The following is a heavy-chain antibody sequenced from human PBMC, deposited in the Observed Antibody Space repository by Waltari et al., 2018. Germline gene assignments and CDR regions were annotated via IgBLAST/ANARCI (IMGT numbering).Heavy chain of an antibody. D-gene: IGHD1-26*01. CDR2: ISSSSSYI. CDR1: GFTFSSYS. J-gene: IGHJ6*03. Sequence: EVQLVESGGGLVKPGGSLRLSCAASGFTFSSYSMNWVRQAPGKGLEWVSSISSSSSYIYYADAVKGRFTISRDNAKNSLYLQMNSLRAEDTAVYYCARSEEVEGDPPPYYYMDVWGKGTTVTVSS. V-gene: IGHV3-21*01. CDR3: ARSEEVEGDPPPYYYMDV.